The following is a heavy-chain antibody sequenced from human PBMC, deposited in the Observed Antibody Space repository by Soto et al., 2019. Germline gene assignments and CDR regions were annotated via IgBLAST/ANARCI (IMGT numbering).Heavy chain of an antibody. CDR1: GFTSICYL. Sequence: SLILSCASSGFTSICYLMTLVLQSPGKGLDCVANINQDGSEKYYVDSVKGRFTISRDNAKDSLYLQMNSLRAEDTAIYYCARDYSTTRGRLETWGQGPLVNVYS. D-gene: IGHD4-4*01. CDR3: ARDYSTTRGRLET. CDR2: INQDGSEK. V-gene: IGHV3-7*01. J-gene: IGHJ4*02.